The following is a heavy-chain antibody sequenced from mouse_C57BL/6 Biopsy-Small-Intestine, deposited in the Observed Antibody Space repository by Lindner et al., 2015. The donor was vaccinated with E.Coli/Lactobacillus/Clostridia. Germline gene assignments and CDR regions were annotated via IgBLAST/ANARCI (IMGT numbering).Heavy chain of an antibody. CDR3: ATGWLLLDY. CDR2: IYPGDGDT. Sequence: VQLQESGPELVRPGASVKISCKASGYAFSSSWMNWVKQRPGKGLEWIGRIYPGDGDTNYNQKFKGKATLTVDQSSSTAYMQLSSLTSEDSAVYFCATGWLLLDYWGQGTTLTVSS. V-gene: IGHV1-82*01. CDR1: GYAFSSSW. J-gene: IGHJ2*01. D-gene: IGHD2-3*01.